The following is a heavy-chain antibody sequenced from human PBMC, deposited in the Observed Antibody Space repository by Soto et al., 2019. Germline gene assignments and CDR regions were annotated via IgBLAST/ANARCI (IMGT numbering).Heavy chain of an antibody. CDR1: GGTFSSYA. CDR3: ARVGSGSYFGDFDY. Sequence: QVQLVQSGAEVKKPGSSVKVSCKASGGTFSSYAISWVRQAPGQGLEWMGGIIPIFGTANYAQKFQGWVTMTRDTSISTAYMELSRLRSDDTAVYYCARVGSGSYFGDFDYWGQGTLVTVSS. CDR2: IIPIFGTA. D-gene: IGHD1-26*01. V-gene: IGHV1-69*06. J-gene: IGHJ4*02.